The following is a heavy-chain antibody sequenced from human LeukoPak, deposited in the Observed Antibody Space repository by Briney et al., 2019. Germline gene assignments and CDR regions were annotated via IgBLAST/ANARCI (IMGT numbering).Heavy chain of an antibody. CDR3: ARVVSGWTHYFGY. J-gene: IGHJ4*02. D-gene: IGHD6-19*01. V-gene: IGHV1-2*02. Sequence: ASVKVSCKASGYTFTGYYMHWVRQAPGQGLEWMGWINPNSGGTNYAQKFQGRVTMTRDTSISTAYMELSSLRSEDTAVYYCARVVSGWTHYFGYWGQGTLVTVSS. CDR2: INPNSGGT. CDR1: GYTFTGYY.